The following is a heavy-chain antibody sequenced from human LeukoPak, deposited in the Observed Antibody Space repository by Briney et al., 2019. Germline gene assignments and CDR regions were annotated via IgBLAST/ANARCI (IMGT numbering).Heavy chain of an antibody. Sequence: ASVKVSCKASGGTFSSYAIGWVRQAPGQGLEWMGRIIPIFGTANYAQKFQGRVTITTDESTSTAYMELSSLRSEDTAVYYCARDGDAGTDDYWGQGTLVTVSS. D-gene: IGHD7-27*01. CDR2: IIPIFGTA. CDR1: GGTFSSYA. CDR3: ARDGDAGTDDY. J-gene: IGHJ4*02. V-gene: IGHV1-69*05.